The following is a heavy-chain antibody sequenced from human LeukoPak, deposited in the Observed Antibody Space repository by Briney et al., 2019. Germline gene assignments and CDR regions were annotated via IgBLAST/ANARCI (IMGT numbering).Heavy chain of an antibody. CDR3: ARDLGRFLEKGWFDP. CDR1: GYTFTGYY. J-gene: IGHJ5*02. V-gene: IGHV1-2*02. D-gene: IGHD3-3*01. CDR2: INPNSGGT. Sequence: ASVKVSCKASGYTFTGYYMHWVRQAPGQGLEWMGWINPNSGGTNYAQKFQGRVTMTRDTSISTAYMELSRLRSDDTAVYYCARDLGRFLEKGWFDPWGQGTLVTVSS.